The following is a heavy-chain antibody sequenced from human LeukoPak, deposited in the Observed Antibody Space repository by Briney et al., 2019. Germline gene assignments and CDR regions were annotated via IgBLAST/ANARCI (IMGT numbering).Heavy chain of an antibody. CDR3: ARDLRHYDILTGFWFDP. D-gene: IGHD3-9*01. J-gene: IGHJ5*02. CDR1: GYTFTSYY. V-gene: IGHV7-4-1*02. Sequence: ASVKVSCKASGYTFTSYYMHWVRQAPGQGLEWMGWISTNTGNPTYAQGFTGRYVFSLDTSVSTAYLQISSLKAEDTAVYYCARDLRHYDILTGFWFDPWGQGTLVTVSS. CDR2: ISTNTGNP.